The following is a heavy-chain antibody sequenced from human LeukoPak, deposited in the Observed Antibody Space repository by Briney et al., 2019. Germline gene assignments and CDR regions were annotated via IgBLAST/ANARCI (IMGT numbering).Heavy chain of an antibody. CDR2: INPSGGST. CDR1: GYTFTSYY. D-gene: IGHD2-15*01. V-gene: IGHV1-46*01. CDR3: ARDQGGSRIYYCYYYMDV. J-gene: IGHJ6*03. Sequence: ASVKVSCKASGYTFTSYYMHWVRQAPGQGLEWMGIINPSGGSTSYAQKFQGRVTMTRDTSTSTVYMELSSLRSEDTAVYYCARDQGGSRIYYCYYYMDVWGKGTTVTVSS.